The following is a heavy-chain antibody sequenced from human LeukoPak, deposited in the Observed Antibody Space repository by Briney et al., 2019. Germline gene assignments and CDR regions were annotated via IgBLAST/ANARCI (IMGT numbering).Heavy chain of an antibody. CDR2: ISYDGSNK. Sequence: PGGSLRLSRAASGFTFSSYGMHWVRQAPGKGLEWVAVISYDGSNKYYADSVKGRFTIPRDNSKNTLYLQMNSLRAEDTAVYYCAKDFRRISGSYYVFDYWGQGTLVTVSS. CDR3: AKDFRRISGSYYVFDY. V-gene: IGHV3-30*18. D-gene: IGHD1-26*01. CDR1: GFTFSSYG. J-gene: IGHJ4*02.